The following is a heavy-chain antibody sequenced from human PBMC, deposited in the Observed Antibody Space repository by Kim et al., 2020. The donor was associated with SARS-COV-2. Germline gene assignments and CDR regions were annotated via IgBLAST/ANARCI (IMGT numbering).Heavy chain of an antibody. V-gene: IGHV3-7*01. D-gene: IGHD2-21*01. CDR3: VAGGTYLGV. CDR1: GFTFNTYR. J-gene: IGHJ4*02. CDR2: INQDESEK. Sequence: GGSLRLSCIVSGFTFNTYRMTWVRQAPGKGLEWVANINQDESEKFYVDSVKGRFTISRDNARNSLYLLVDSLSVEDTAVYYCVAGGTYLGVWGQGTLVT.